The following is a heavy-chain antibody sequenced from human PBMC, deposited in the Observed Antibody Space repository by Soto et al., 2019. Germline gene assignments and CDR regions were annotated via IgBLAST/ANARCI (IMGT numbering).Heavy chain of an antibody. D-gene: IGHD2-2*01. V-gene: IGHV4-30-4*01. CDR1: GSSISSSDYY. CDR3: ARDRGYVPGTDP. CDR2: IHYSGST. Sequence: SETLSLTCTVSGSSISSSDYYWSWIRQPPGKGLEWIGYIHYSGSTYYNPSLKSRVTISVDTSKNQFSLKLSSVTAADTAVYYCARDRGYVPGTDPWGQGTLVTVSS. J-gene: IGHJ5*02.